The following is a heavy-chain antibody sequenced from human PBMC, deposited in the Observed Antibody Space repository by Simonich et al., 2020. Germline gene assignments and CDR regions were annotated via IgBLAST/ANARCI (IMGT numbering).Heavy chain of an antibody. Sequence: EVQLVESGGGLVQPGGSLRLSCAASGFTLSSYWMHWVRQAPGKGLVWFSRINRDGRSTSYPDSVKGRFTISRDNAKNTLYLQMNSLRAEDTAVYYCAREAGDLWYFDLWGRGTLVTVSS. J-gene: IGHJ2*01. CDR1: GFTLSSYW. CDR2: INRDGRST. D-gene: IGHD7-27*01. V-gene: IGHV3-74*01. CDR3: AREAGDLWYFDL.